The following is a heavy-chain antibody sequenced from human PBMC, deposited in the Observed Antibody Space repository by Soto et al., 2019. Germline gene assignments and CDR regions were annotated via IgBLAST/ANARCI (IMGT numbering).Heavy chain of an antibody. J-gene: IGHJ3*02. CDR2: INPNSGGT. D-gene: IGHD3-22*01. CDR3: ARERSYYYDSSGYWENAFDI. Sequence: ASVKVSCKASGYTFTGYYMHWVRQAPGQGLEWMGWINPNSGGTNYAQKFQGRVTMTRDTSISTAYMELSRLRSDDTAVYYCARERSYYYDSSGYWENAFDIWGQGTMVTVSS. V-gene: IGHV1-2*02. CDR1: GYTFTGYY.